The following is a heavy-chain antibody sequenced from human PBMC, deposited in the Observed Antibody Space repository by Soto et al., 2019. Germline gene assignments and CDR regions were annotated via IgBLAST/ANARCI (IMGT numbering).Heavy chain of an antibody. CDR1: GYTFTSYG. D-gene: IGHD3-10*01. J-gene: IGHJ4*02. V-gene: IGHV1-18*01. CDR3: ARDPYYYGSGSYWRY. Sequence: QVQLVQSGAEVKKPGASVKISCKASGYTFTSYGISWVRQAPGQGLEWMGWISAYNGNTNYAQKLQGRVTMTTDTSTSTAYMELRSLRSDDTAVYYCARDPYYYGSGSYWRYWGQGTLVTVSS. CDR2: ISAYNGNT.